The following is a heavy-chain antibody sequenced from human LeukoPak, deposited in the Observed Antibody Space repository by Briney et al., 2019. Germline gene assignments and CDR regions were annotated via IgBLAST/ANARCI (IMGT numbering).Heavy chain of an antibody. Sequence: ASVKVSCKASGGTFSSYAISWVRQAPGQGLEWMGGIIPIFGTANYAQKFQGRVTITTDESTSTAYMELSSLRSEDTAVYYCARDDANWNYVLDYWGQGTLVTVS. V-gene: IGHV1-69*05. D-gene: IGHD1-7*01. CDR3: ARDDANWNYVLDY. CDR1: GGTFSSYA. CDR2: IIPIFGTA. J-gene: IGHJ4*02.